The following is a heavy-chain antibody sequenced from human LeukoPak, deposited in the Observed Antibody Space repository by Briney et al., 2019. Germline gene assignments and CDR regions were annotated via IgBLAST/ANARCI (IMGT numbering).Heavy chain of an antibody. V-gene: IGHV1-18*01. J-gene: IGHJ6*02. CDR2: ISAFNGKT. CDR1: GYTFTSCG. CDR3: ARSSGNSRYYGMDV. D-gene: IGHD3-10*01. Sequence: ASVKVSCKASGYTFTSCGVSWVRQAPGQGLEWMGWISAFNGKTNYAQNLQGRVTMTTDTSTTTTCMELRSLRSDDTAVYYCARSSGNSRYYGMDVWGQGTTVTVSS.